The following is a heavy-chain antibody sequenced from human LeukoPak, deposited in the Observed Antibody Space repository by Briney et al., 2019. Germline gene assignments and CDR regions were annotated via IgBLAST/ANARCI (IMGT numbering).Heavy chain of an antibody. V-gene: IGHV3-23*01. J-gene: IGHJ4*02. CDR3: ARAPTYCTNGVCYNSRFDY. CDR2: ISGSGGST. Sequence: GGSLRLSCAASGFTFSSYAMSWVRQAPGKGLEWVSAISGSGGSTYYADSVKGRFTISRDNAKNSLYLQMNSLRAEDTAVYYCARAPTYCTNGVCYNSRFDYWGQGTLVTVSS. D-gene: IGHD2-8*01. CDR1: GFTFSSYA.